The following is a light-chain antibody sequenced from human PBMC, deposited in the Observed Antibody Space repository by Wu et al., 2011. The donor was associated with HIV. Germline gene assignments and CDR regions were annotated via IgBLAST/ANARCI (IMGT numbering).Light chain of an antibody. J-gene: IGKJ2*01. CDR1: QTIRNW. V-gene: IGKV1-27*01. Sequence: DIQMTQSPSTLSASVGDRVTITCRASQTIRNWLAWYQQKPGKPPKVLIYAASTLQSGVPSRFSGSGSGTDFTLTISSLQPEDFATYYCQQFNTFGQGTKLEIK. CDR3: QQFNT. CDR2: AAS.